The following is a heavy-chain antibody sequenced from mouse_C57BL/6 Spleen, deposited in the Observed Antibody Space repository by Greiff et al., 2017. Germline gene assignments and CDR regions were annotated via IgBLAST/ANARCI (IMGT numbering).Heavy chain of an antibody. Sequence: QVQLKQSGAELVRPGASVTLSCKASGYTFTDYEMHWVKQTPVHGLEWIGAIDPETGGTAYNQKFKGKAILTADKSSSTAYMELLSLTSEDYAVYYCTRRWVYWDFDVWGTGTTVTVSS. CDR3: TRRWVYWDFDV. CDR2: IDPETGGT. J-gene: IGHJ1*03. D-gene: IGHD4-1*01. V-gene: IGHV1-15*01. CDR1: GYTFTDYE.